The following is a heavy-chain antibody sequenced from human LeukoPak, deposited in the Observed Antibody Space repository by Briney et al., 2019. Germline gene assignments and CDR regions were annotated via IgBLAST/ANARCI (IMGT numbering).Heavy chain of an antibody. CDR3: AKVSTVTTMVFSPLDY. CDR1: GFTVSSNY. Sequence: PGGSLRLSCAASGFTVSSNYMSWVRQAPGKGLEWVSVIYSGGSTYYADSVKGRFTISRDNSKNTLYLQMNSLRAEDTAVYYCAKVSTVTTMVFSPLDYWGQGTLVTVSS. V-gene: IGHV3-53*01. CDR2: IYSGGST. J-gene: IGHJ4*02. D-gene: IGHD4-11*01.